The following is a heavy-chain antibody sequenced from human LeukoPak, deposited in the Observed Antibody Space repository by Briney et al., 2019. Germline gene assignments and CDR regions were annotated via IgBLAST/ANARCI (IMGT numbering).Heavy chain of an antibody. J-gene: IGHJ4*02. Sequence: SVKVSCTASGGTFSSYAISWVRQAPGQGLEWMGRIIPIFGTANYAQKFQGRVTITADKSTSTAYMELSSLRSEDTAVYYCAREVDTAMVTGFDYWGQGTLVTVSS. D-gene: IGHD5-18*01. V-gene: IGHV1-69*06. CDR3: AREVDTAMVTGFDY. CDR2: IIPIFGTA. CDR1: GGTFSSYA.